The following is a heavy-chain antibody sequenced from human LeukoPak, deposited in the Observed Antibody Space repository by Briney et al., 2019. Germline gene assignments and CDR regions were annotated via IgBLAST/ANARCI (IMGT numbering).Heavy chain of an antibody. CDR2: ISSSGRTI. CDR1: GFTFNNYQ. CDR3: ARGEYYFDY. Sequence: GGSLRLSCAASGFTFNNYQMNWVRQAPGKGLECISYISSSGRTIYYADSLKGRFTVSRDNAKNSLYLRMSNLRAEDTAVYYCARGEYYFDYWGQGTLVTVSS. V-gene: IGHV3-48*03. J-gene: IGHJ4*02.